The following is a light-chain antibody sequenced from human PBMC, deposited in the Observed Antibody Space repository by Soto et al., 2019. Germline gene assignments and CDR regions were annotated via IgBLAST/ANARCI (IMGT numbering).Light chain of an antibody. CDR3: HQYNTYSRT. J-gene: IGKJ1*01. Sequence: DIVMRQSPSTLSVSIGERVTLTCRASQSVRSWLAWYHQKPGQAPKLLIYGASTLASGVPSRFRGSGSGTEFTLTINSLQAEDFAVYYCHQYNTYSRTFGQGAKVDTK. CDR1: QSVRSW. V-gene: IGKV1-5*01. CDR2: GAS.